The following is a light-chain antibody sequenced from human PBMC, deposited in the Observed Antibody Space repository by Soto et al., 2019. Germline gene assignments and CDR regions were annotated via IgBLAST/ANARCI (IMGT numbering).Light chain of an antibody. J-gene: IGKJ3*01. V-gene: IGKV1-39*01. Sequence: DLQMTQSPSSLSASVGARVTITCRASQSISSYLNWYQQKPGKAPKLLIYAASSLQSAVPSKFSGSGSGTDFTLTISSLQPEDFATYYCQQSYSTLTFGPGTKVDIK. CDR2: AAS. CDR3: QQSYSTLT. CDR1: QSISSY.